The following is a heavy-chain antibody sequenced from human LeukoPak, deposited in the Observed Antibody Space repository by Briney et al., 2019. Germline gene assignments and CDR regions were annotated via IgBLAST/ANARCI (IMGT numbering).Heavy chain of an antibody. D-gene: IGHD3-10*01. CDR2: FNPEDDET. CDR3: ASGPYRWFGLDS. CDR1: GYTLTELS. V-gene: IGHV1-24*01. Sequence: ASVKVSCTVSGYTLTELSMHWVRQAPGEGLEWMGGFNPEDDETIYVQKFQGRVTMTEDSSTDTAYMEVSSLRSEDTAVYYCASGPYRWFGLDSWGQGTLVTVSS. J-gene: IGHJ4*02.